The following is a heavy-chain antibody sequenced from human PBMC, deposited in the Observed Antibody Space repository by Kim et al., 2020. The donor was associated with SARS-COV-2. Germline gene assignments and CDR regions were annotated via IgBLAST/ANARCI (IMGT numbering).Heavy chain of an antibody. Sequence: NKDYAASVEGLLTISRDNSKNTLCLQMNSMRAVDTAVYYCARGDTNAFDIWGQGTMVTVSS. J-gene: IGHJ3*02. V-gene: IGHV3-33*01. CDR3: ARGDTNAFDI. CDR2: NK. D-gene: IGHD5-18*01.